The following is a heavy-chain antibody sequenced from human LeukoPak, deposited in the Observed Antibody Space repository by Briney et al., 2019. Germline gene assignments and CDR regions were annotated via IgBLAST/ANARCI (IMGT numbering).Heavy chain of an antibody. D-gene: IGHD3-22*01. CDR1: GLLLRRYY. V-gene: IGHV3-74*01. J-gene: IGHJ1*01. Sequence: PGGSLRLSCKPWGLLLRRYYMQGLRQAPGKGLVWVSRIKSDGKTNYADSVKGRFTISRDNAKNTVSLQMDSLRAEDTGVYYCAKDVSEGYGYYPDCFVLWGQGTLVTVSS. CDR3: AKDVSEGYGYYPDCFVL. CDR2: IKSDGKT.